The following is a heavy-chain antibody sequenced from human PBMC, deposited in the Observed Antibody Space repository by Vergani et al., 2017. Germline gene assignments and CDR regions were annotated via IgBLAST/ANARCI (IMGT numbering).Heavy chain of an antibody. CDR2: INAGNGNT. D-gene: IGHD6-13*01. J-gene: IGHJ4*02. CDR1: GYTFTSYA. V-gene: IGHV1-3*01. CDR3: ARGIAAAGTWFDY. Sequence: QVQLVRSGAEVKKPGASVKVSCKASGYTFTSYAMHWVRQAPGQRLEWMGWINAGNGNTKYSQKFQGRVTITRDTSASTAYMELSSLGSEDTAVYYCARGIAAAGTWFDYWGQGTLVTVSS.